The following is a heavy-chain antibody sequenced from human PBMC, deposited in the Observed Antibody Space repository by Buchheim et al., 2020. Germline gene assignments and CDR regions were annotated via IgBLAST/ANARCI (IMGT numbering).Heavy chain of an antibody. CDR2: IKQDGRDK. V-gene: IGHV3-7*03. CDR3: AREGIGGFDY. J-gene: IGHJ4*02. Sequence: EVQLVESGGGLVQPGGSLRLSCTASGFTFRSYWMSWVRQAPGKGLEWVANIKQDGRDKSYVDSVKGRFTISRDNAKNSLYLQMNSLRAEDTAVFYCAREGIGGFDYWSQGTL. CDR1: GFTFRSYW. D-gene: IGHD1-26*01.